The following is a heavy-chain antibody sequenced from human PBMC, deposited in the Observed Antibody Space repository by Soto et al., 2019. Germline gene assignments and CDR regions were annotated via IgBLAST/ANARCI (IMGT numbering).Heavy chain of an antibody. CDR2: IKEDGSDK. Sequence: DVQLVESGGGLVQPGGSLRLSCGPSGFIFRNYWMSWVRQFPGKGLEWVAHIKEDGSDKYYGDSVKGRFIISRDNAKNSLFLQMNSPRAEDTAVYYCATTLTTSAEYFQYWGQGTLVTVSS. CDR3: ATTLTTSAEYFQY. V-gene: IGHV3-7*01. D-gene: IGHD3-16*01. J-gene: IGHJ1*01. CDR1: GFIFRNYW.